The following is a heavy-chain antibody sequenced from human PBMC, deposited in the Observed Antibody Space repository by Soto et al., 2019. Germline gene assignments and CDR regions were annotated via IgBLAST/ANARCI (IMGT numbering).Heavy chain of an antibody. J-gene: IGHJ4*02. D-gene: IGHD3-3*01. CDR2: LSGSGYST. CDR3: VKDSDLRFLIWDY. CDR1: GFTFSSYA. V-gene: IGHV3-23*01. Sequence: GGSLILSCAASGFTFSSYAMTWVRQTPGKGLEWVSALSGSGYSTYYADSVKGRFTISRDNSKDTLYLQMTSLRAEDTAIYYCVKDSDLRFLIWDYWGQGPLVTVSS.